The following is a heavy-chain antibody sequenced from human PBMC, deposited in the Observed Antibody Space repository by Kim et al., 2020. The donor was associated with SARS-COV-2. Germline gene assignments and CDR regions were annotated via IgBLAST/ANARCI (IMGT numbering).Heavy chain of an antibody. Sequence: GGSLRLSCAGSSEFTFAKYAFHWVRQSPGKGLEWVALISHDGARTYYADSVKGRFTVSRDNSKMFLQMNNLRLEDTAVYYCARGRGYLEWLEDRDWLFYYMDVWGKGTTVAVSS. D-gene: IGHD3-9*01. CDR3: ARGRGYLEWLEDRDWLFYYMDV. CDR2: ISHDGART. V-gene: IGHV3-30-3*01. J-gene: IGHJ6*03. CDR1: EFTFAKYA.